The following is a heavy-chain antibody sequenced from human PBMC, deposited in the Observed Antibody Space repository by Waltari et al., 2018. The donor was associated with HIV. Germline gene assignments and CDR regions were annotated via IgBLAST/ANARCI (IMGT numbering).Heavy chain of an antibody. D-gene: IGHD1-1*01. CDR2: INSDGSST. J-gene: IGHJ5*02. CDR1: GFTFSSYW. CDR3: ARMAARTT. V-gene: IGHV3-74*01. Sequence: VQLVESGGGFVQPVGSLRLYCAVTGFTFSSYWMHWVRQVPGKGLVWVSRINSDGSSTSYADSVKGRFTTSRDNAKNTLYLQMNSLRAEDTAVYYCARMAARTTWGQGTLVTVSS.